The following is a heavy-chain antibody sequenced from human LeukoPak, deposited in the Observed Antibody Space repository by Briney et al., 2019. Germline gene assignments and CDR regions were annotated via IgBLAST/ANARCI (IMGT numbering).Heavy chain of an antibody. D-gene: IGHD6-19*01. CDR2: IRYSGRT. J-gene: IGHJ4*02. V-gene: IGHV4-59*01. CDR3: ARIPDVSGWPFDY. CDR1: DGSINSDF. Sequence: PSETLSPTCTASDGSINSDFWTWIRQPPGKGLEWIGYIRYSGRTSYNPSLKSRVTISIDTSKDLFSLKLRSVTTADTAIYYCARIPDVSGWPFDYWGQGTLVTVSS.